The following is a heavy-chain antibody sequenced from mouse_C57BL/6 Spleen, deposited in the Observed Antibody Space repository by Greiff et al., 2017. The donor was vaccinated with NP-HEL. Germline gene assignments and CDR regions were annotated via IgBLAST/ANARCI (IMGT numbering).Heavy chain of an antibody. CDR2: IYPGDGDT. Sequence: QVQLQQSGPELVKPGASVKISCKASGYAFSSSWMNWVQQRPGKGLEWIGRIYPGDGDTNYNGKFKGKATLTADKSSSTAYMQLSSLTSEDSAVYFCARSVGGPGFADWGQGTLVTVSA. V-gene: IGHV1-82*01. CDR1: GYAFSSSW. CDR3: ARSVGGPGFAD. D-gene: IGHD1-1*02. J-gene: IGHJ3*01.